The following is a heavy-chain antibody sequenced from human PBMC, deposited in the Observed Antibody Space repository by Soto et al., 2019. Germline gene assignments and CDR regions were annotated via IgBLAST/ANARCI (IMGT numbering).Heavy chain of an antibody. D-gene: IGHD3-22*01. CDR2: IIPIFGTA. Sequence: ASVKVSCKASGGTFSSYAISWVRQAPGQGLEWMGGIIPIFGTANYAQKFQGRVTITADESTSTAYMELSSLRSEDTAVYYCARAPLSYYDSSGYYHRYKHFDYWGQGTLVTVSS. J-gene: IGHJ4*02. CDR3: ARAPLSYYDSSGYYHRYKHFDY. V-gene: IGHV1-69*13. CDR1: GGTFSSYA.